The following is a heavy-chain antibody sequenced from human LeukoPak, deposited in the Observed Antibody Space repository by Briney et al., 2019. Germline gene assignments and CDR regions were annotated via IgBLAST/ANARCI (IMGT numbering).Heavy chain of an antibody. D-gene: IGHD3-3*01. CDR2: ISYDGSNK. V-gene: IGHV3-30-3*01. CDR3: AKTGTDFWSGHY. Sequence: GGSLRLSCAASGFTFSRLGMHWVRQAPGKGLEWVAAISYDGSNKYYVDSVKGRFTISRDNSRDTLYLQMNSLRADDTAVYYCAKTGTDFWSGHYWGQGTLVTVSS. J-gene: IGHJ4*02. CDR1: GFTFSRLG.